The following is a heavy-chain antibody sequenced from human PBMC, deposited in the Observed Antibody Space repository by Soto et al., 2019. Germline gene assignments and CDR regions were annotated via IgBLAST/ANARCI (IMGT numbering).Heavy chain of an antibody. CDR2: MYYDGSTK. J-gene: IGHJ3*02. CDR3: ARDTTVITFHALDI. V-gene: IGHV3-33*01. CDR1: GFSFSTYF. D-gene: IGHD4-4*01. Sequence: VQLVESGGGVVQPGRSLRLSCAASGFSFSTYFMHWARQAPGKGLEWVAVMYYDGSTKYYADSVKGRFTISRDNSKNMLYLQMNSLRAGDTAVYYCARDTTVITFHALDIWGQGTTVTVSP.